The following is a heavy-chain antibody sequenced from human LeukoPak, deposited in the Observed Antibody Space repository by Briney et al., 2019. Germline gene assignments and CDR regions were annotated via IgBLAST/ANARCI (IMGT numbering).Heavy chain of an antibody. D-gene: IGHD6-13*01. Sequence: SETLSLTCTVSGGSISSSSYYWGWIRQPPGKGLEWIGSIYYSGSTYYNPSLKSRVTISVDTSKNQFSLKLSSVTAADTAVYYCARDVGKEDSSSWWEPDAKGWFDPWGQGILVTVSS. V-gene: IGHV4-39*07. CDR2: IYYSGST. CDR1: GGSISSSSYY. J-gene: IGHJ5*02. CDR3: ARDVGKEDSSSWWEPDAKGWFDP.